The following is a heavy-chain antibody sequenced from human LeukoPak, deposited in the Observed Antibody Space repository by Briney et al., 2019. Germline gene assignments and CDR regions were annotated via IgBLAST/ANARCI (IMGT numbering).Heavy chain of an antibody. V-gene: IGHV1-18*01. CDR3: ARDRYCGGGSCYHTIDY. CDR1: GYTFTSYG. J-gene: IGHJ4*02. CDR2: ISAYNGNT. D-gene: IGHD2-15*01. Sequence: ASVKVSCKASGYTFTSYGISWVRQAPGQGLEWMGWISAYNGNTNYAQKLQGRVTMTTDTSTSTAYMELRSLRSDDTAVYYCARDRYCGGGSCYHTIDYWGQGTLVTVSS.